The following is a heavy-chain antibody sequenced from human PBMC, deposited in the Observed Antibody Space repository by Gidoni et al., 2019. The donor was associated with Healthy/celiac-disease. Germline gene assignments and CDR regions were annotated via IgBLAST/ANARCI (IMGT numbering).Heavy chain of an antibody. CDR2: RSYDGSNK. CDR3: ARSSVLLWFREFYMDV. D-gene: IGHD3-10*01. J-gene: IGHJ6*03. V-gene: IGHV3-30-3*01. Sequence: VQLVESGGGVVQPGRSLRLSCAASGFPFSSYAMHWVRQAPGKGLEWVAVRSYDGSNKYYADSVKGRFTISRDNSKNTLYLQMNSLRAEDTAVYYCARSSVLLWFREFYMDVWGKGTTVTVSS. CDR1: GFPFSSYA.